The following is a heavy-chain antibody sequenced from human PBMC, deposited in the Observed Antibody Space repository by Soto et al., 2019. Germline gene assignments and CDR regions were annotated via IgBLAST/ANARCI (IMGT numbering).Heavy chain of an antibody. J-gene: IGHJ6*02. V-gene: IGHV1-58*02. Sequence: ASVKVSCKASGFTFTSSAMQWVRQARGQRLEWIGWIVVGSGNTNYAQKFQERVTITRDMPTSTAYMELSSLRSEDTAVYYCAAGSDTYYYDSSGYYRYYYYGMDVWGQGTTVTVSS. D-gene: IGHD3-22*01. CDR1: GFTFTSSA. CDR3: AAGSDTYYYDSSGYYRYYYYGMDV. CDR2: IVVGSGNT.